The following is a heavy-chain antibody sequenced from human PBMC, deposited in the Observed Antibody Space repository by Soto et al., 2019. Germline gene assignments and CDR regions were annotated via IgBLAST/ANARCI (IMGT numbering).Heavy chain of an antibody. D-gene: IGHD2-21*02. CDR2: IHHRGTT. CDR3: ARGGDWKFDF. CDR1: GDSISSDKW. Sequence: SETLSLTCDVSGDSISSDKWWSWVRQSPGRGLEWIGEIHHRGTTNCNPSLRSRVTISIEKSKNQFSLEMTSLTAADTAIYYCARGGDWKFDFWGQGSLVT. J-gene: IGHJ4*02. V-gene: IGHV4-4*02.